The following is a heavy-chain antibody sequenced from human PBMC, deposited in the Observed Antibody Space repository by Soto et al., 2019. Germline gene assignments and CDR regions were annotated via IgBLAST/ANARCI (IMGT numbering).Heavy chain of an antibody. V-gene: IGHV4-59*01. D-gene: IGHD3-16*01. CDR3: ARDLGGDGYNL. CDR1: GDSISGYY. CDR2: TYNSGST. Sequence: QVQLQESGPGLVKPSETLSLTCTVSGDSISGYYWSWIRQPPGKGLEWIGCTYNSGSTNYNPSLKSRVTISVDTSKNQFSPKLSSVTAADTAIYYCARDLGGDGYNLWGQGTLVTVSS. J-gene: IGHJ5*02.